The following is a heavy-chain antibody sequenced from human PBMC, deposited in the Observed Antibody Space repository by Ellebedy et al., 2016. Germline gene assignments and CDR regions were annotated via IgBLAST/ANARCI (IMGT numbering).Heavy chain of an antibody. CDR1: GYTFTSYY. V-gene: IGHV1-46*01. CDR2: INPSGGST. Sequence: ASVKVSCXASGYTFTSYYMHWVRQAPGQGLEWMGIINPSGGSTSYAQKFQGRVTMTRDTSTSTVYMELRSLRSDDTAVYYCARDLVRGAWEVWGQGTTVTVSS. J-gene: IGHJ6*02. D-gene: IGHD3-10*01. CDR3: ARDLVRGAWEV.